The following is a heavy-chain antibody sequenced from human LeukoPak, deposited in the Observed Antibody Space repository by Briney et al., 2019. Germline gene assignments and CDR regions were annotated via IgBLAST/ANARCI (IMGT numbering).Heavy chain of an antibody. CDR2: INHSGST. J-gene: IGHJ2*01. CDR3: AWKKPRWYFDL. Sequence: SETLSLTCAVYGGSFSGYYWSWIRQPPGKGLEWIGEINHSGSTNYNPSLKSRVTISVDTSKNQFSLKLSSVTAADTAVYYCAWKKPRWYFDLWGRGTLVTVSS. CDR1: GGSFSGYY. D-gene: IGHD1-1*01. V-gene: IGHV4-34*01.